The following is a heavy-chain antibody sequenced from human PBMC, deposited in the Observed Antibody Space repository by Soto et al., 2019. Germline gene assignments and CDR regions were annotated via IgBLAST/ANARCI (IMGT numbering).Heavy chain of an antibody. D-gene: IGHD6-13*01. J-gene: IGHJ4*02. Sequence: GGSLRLSCAASGFTFSSYWMSWVRQAPGKGQEWVANIKQDGSEKYYVDSVKGRFTISRDNAKNSLYLQMNSLRAEDTAVYLCARVRWQQLPGVNYFDYWGQGTLVTVSS. V-gene: IGHV3-7*05. CDR1: GFTFSSYW. CDR2: IKQDGSEK. CDR3: ARVRWQQLPGVNYFDY.